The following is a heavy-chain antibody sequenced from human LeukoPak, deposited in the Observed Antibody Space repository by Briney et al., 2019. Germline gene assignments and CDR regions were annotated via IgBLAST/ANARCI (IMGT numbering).Heavy chain of an antibody. D-gene: IGHD3-10*01. V-gene: IGHV4-59*01. CDR2: INYSGST. CDR3: ARGFGIKYYYYYMDV. Sequence: SETLSLTCTVSGGSISSYYWSWIRQPPGKGLEWIGYINYSGSTKYNPSLKSRVTISVDTSKNQFSLKLSSVTAADTAVYYCARGFGIKYYYYYMDVWGKGTTVTISS. CDR1: GGSISSYY. J-gene: IGHJ6*03.